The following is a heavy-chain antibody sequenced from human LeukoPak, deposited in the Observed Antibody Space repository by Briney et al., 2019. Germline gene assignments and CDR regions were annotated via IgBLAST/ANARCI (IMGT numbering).Heavy chain of an antibody. CDR2: IYYSGST. V-gene: IGHV4-39*07. D-gene: IGHD1-26*01. CDR3: ARVSPSVGATPHYYYYYYMDV. J-gene: IGHJ6*03. Sequence: SETLSLTCTVSGGSISSSSYYWGWIRQPPGKGLEWIGSIYYSGSTYYNPSLKSRVTISVDTSKNQFSLKLSSVTAADTAVYYCARVSPSVGATPHYYYYYYMDVWGKGTTVTVSS. CDR1: GGSISSSSYY.